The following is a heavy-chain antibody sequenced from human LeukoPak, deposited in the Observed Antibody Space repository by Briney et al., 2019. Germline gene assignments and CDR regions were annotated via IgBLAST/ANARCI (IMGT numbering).Heavy chain of an antibody. CDR1: GFTFRSYW. D-gene: IGHD2-2*01. J-gene: IGHJ4*02. V-gene: IGHV3-7*01. CDR2: IKQDGSEK. Sequence: GGSLRLSCTVSGFTFRSYWMSWVRQAPGKGLEWVGNIKQDGSEKYYVDSVKGRFTISRDNAKNSLYLQMNSLRAEDTAVYYCARAYCSSTRCSYYFDSWGQGTLVTVSS. CDR3: ARAYCSSTRCSYYFDS.